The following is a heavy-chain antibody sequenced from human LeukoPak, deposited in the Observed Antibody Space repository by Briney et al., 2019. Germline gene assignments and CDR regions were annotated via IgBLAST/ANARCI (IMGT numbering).Heavy chain of an antibody. CDR1: GFIFSDYY. J-gene: IGHJ4*02. D-gene: IGHD3-22*01. V-gene: IGHV3-11*04. CDR3: ARTDSSGYYGDY. Sequence: GGSLRLSCAASGFIFSDYYMTWIRQAPGKGLEWVSYVTSSGGHMYYADSAKGRFTISRDNAKNSLDLQMNSLRAEDTAVYYCARTDSSGYYGDYWGQGTLVTVSS. CDR2: VTSSGGHM.